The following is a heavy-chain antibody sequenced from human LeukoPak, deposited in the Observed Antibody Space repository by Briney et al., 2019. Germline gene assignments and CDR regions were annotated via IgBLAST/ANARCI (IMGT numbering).Heavy chain of an antibody. J-gene: IGHJ4*02. D-gene: IGHD1-26*01. Sequence: PGRSLRLSCAASGFSFDDYAMHWVRQAPGKGLEWVSGISWNSGSIGYADSVKGRFTISRDNAKNSLYLQMNSLRAEDTALYYCAKDTSGSYPNYFDYWGQGTLVTVSS. V-gene: IGHV3-9*01. CDR3: AKDTSGSYPNYFDY. CDR1: GFSFDDYA. CDR2: ISWNSGSI.